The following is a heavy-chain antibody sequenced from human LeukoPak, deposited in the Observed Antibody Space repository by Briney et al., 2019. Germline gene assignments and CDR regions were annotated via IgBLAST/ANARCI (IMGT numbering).Heavy chain of an antibody. Sequence: SETLSLTCTVSGASVSNNNYYWGWIRQPPGKGLEWIASIYYSGSTYYNPSLKSRVTISVDTSKNHLSLILSSVTAADTAVYYCAPGGYIGYGHAFDTWGQGTMVTVSS. CDR1: GASVSNNNYY. V-gene: IGHV4-39*07. J-gene: IGHJ3*02. CDR2: IYYSGST. CDR3: APGGYIGYGHAFDT. D-gene: IGHD5-12*01.